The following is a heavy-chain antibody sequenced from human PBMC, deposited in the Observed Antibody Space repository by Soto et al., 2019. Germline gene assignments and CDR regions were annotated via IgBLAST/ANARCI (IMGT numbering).Heavy chain of an antibody. D-gene: IGHD6-13*01. J-gene: IGHJ6*02. V-gene: IGHV1-18*01. CDR2: ISAYNGNT. CDR1: GYTFTSYG. Sequence: ASVKVSCKASGYTFTSYGISWVRQAPGQGLEWMGWISAYNGNTNYAQKLQGRVTMTTDTSTSTAYMELRSLRSDDTAVYYCARDLHSSSWYVWPYYYSYGMDVWGQGTTVTVSS. CDR3: ARDLHSSSWYVWPYYYSYGMDV.